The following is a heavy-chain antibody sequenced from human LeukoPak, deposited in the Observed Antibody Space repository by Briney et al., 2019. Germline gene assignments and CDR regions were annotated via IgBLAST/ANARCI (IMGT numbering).Heavy chain of an antibody. J-gene: IGHJ1*01. CDR2: ISGNGDNT. CDR3: AKDSRSGWYGGNFQQ. V-gene: IGHV3-23*01. CDR1: GLTFSSHA. D-gene: IGHD6-19*01. Sequence: PGGSLRLSCAASGLTFSSHAMSWVRQAPGKGLEWVSAISGNGDNTYYSDSVKGRSTISRDNAKNSLYLQMNSLRVEDTAVYYCAKDSRSGWYGGNFQQWGQGTLVTVSS.